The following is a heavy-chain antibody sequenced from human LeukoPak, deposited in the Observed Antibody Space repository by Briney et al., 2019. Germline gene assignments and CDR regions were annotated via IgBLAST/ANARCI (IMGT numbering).Heavy chain of an antibody. CDR2: IYPGDSET. V-gene: IGHV5-51*01. J-gene: IGHJ3*01. D-gene: IGHD3-10*01. CDR3: ARLGASGSYYTGNAFDF. Sequence: GESLKISCKSSGDSFTTYWIAWVRQKPGKRLEWMGIIYPGDSETRYNPSFQGQVTISADRSISTAYLQWSSLKASDTAMYYCARLGASGSYYTGNAFDFWGQGTIVTVSS. CDR1: GDSFTTYW.